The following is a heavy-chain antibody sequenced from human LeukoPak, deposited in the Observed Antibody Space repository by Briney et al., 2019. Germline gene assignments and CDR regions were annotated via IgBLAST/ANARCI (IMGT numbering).Heavy chain of an antibody. J-gene: IGHJ4*02. D-gene: IGHD1-26*01. CDR3: ARASIVGATSVDY. V-gene: IGHV1-2*02. CDR2: INPNSGGT. CDR1: GCTFTSYG. Sequence: GASVKVSCKASGCTFTSYGISWVRQAPGQGLEWMGWINPNSGGTNYAQKFQGRVTMTRDTSISTAYMELSRLRSDDTAVYYCARASIVGATSVDYWGQGTLVTVSS.